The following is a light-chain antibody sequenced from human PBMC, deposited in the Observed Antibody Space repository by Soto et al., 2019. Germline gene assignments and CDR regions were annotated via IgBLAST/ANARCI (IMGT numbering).Light chain of an antibody. V-gene: IGKV3-11*01. Sequence: EIVLTQSPATLSLSPGERATLSCRASQSVSSYLAWYQQKPGQAPRLLIYDASNRATGIPARFSGSGSGTYFSLTISSLEPEDLAVYYCQQRSNLPLTFGGGTKVEIK. CDR3: QQRSNLPLT. CDR2: DAS. CDR1: QSVSSY. J-gene: IGKJ4*01.